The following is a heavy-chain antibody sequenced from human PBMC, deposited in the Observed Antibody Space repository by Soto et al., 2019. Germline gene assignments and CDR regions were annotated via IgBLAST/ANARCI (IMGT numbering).Heavy chain of an antibody. J-gene: IGHJ5*02. CDR2: IKSKTDGGTT. CDR1: GFTFGNAL. V-gene: IGHV3-15*01. Sequence: GTLQRSCVPSGFTFGNALMSWVRQAPRKGLEWVGRIKSKTDGGTTDYAAPVKGRFTISRDDSKNTLYLQMNSLKTEDTAVYYCTTGLTILGVVIDPWGQGTLVTVSS. D-gene: IGHD3-3*01. CDR3: TTGLTILGVVIDP.